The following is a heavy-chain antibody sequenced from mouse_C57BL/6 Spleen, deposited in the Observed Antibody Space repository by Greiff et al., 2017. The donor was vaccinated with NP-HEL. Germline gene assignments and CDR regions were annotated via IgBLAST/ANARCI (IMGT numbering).Heavy chain of an antibody. CDR2: IRSKSNNYAT. D-gene: IGHD2-1*01. Sequence: EVQGVESGGGLVQPKGSLKLSCAASGFSFNTYAMNWVRQAPGKGLEWVARIRSKSNNYATYYADSVKDRFTISRDDSESMRYLQMNNLKTEDKAMYYCVRQGGNYGFYAMDYWGQGTSVTVSS. J-gene: IGHJ4*01. CDR1: GFSFNTYA. CDR3: VRQGGNYGFYAMDY. V-gene: IGHV10-1*01.